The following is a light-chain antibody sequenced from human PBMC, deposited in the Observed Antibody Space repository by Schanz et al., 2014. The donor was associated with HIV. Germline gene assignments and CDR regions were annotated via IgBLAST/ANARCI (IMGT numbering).Light chain of an antibody. CDR2: ESS. Sequence: DIQMTQSPSTLSASVGDRVSLTCRSSQSINSGLAWYQQKPGEALNLLISESSTLEFGVPPRFSGSGSGTEFTLTISSLQPGDFATYYCLQYNDDVYTFGQGTKLEIK. CDR1: QSINSG. V-gene: IGKV1-5*03. J-gene: IGKJ2*01. CDR3: LQYNDDVYT.